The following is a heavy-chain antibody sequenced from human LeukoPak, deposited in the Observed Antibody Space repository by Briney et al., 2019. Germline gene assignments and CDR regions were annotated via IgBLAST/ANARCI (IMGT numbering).Heavy chain of an antibody. D-gene: IGHD6-6*01. CDR1: GFTVSSNY. CDR3: AWSIAAPYYFDY. V-gene: IGHV3-53*01. CDR2: IYSGGST. Sequence: GGSLRLSCAASGFTVSSNYMSWVRQAPGKGLEWVSVIYSGGSTYYADSVKGRFTISRDNSKNTLYLQMNSLRAEDTAVYYCAWSIAAPYYFDYWGQGTLVTVSS. J-gene: IGHJ4*02.